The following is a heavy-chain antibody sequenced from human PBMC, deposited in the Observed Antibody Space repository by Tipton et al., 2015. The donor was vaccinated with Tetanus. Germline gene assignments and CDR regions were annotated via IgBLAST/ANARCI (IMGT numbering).Heavy chain of an antibody. CDR3: VSGSVLGC. D-gene: IGHD6-25*01. CDR2: ISSTSRYI. V-gene: IGHV3-21*01. J-gene: IGHJ4*01. Sequence: SLRLSCEASGFSFSNYNTTWVRQVPRRGLEWVSSISSTSRYINYADSVKGRFTISRDNARNSLFLDMNSLRADDTAVYYCVSGSVLGCWCHGIVVTFFS. CDR1: GFSFSNYN.